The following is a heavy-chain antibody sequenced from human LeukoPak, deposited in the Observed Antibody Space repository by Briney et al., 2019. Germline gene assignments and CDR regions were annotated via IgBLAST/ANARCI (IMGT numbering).Heavy chain of an antibody. J-gene: IGHJ6*03. CDR2: INPNSGGT. D-gene: IGHD3-3*01. CDR3: ARDTARITIFGVAKYMDV. CDR1: RYTFTGYY. Sequence: ASVKVSCKASRYTFTGYYMHWVRQAPGQGLEWMGWINPNSGGTKYAQKFQGRVTMTRDTSISTAYMELSRLRSDDTAVYYCARDTARITIFGVAKYMDVWGKGTTVTVSS. V-gene: IGHV1-2*02.